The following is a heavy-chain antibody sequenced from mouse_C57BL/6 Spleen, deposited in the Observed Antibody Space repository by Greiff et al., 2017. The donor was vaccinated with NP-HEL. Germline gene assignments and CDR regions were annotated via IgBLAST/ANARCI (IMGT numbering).Heavy chain of an antibody. D-gene: IGHD2-5*01. V-gene: IGHV5-17*01. CDR2: ISSGSSTI. CDR3: ARSAYYSNLYYFDY. Sequence: EVHLVESGGGLVKPGGSLKLSCAASGFTFSDYGMHWVRQAPEKGLEWVAYISSGSSTIYYADTVKGRFTISRDNAKNTLFLQMTSLRSEDTAMYYCARSAYYSNLYYFDYWGQGTTLTVSS. CDR1: GFTFSDYG. J-gene: IGHJ2*01.